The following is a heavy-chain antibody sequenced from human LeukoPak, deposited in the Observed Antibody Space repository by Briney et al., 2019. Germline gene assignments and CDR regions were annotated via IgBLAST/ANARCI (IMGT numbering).Heavy chain of an antibody. CDR2: ISGSGSSA. CDR3: AKGSYDFWSGYSPYYFDY. CDR1: GFTVSSTY. Sequence: PGGSLRLSCAASGFTVSSTYMSWVRQAPGKGLEWVSVISGSGSSAYYADSVKGRFTISRDNSKNTLYLQMNSLRAEDAAVYYCAKGSYDFWSGYSPYYFDYWGQGTLVTVSS. V-gene: IGHV3-23*01. J-gene: IGHJ4*02. D-gene: IGHD3-3*01.